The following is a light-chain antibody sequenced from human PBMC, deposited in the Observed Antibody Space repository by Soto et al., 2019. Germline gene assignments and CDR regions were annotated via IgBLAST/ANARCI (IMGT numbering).Light chain of an antibody. J-gene: IGKJ1*01. CDR2: AES. Sequence: DIQMTQSPSSLSASIGDRVTITCRASQGISNYLAWYQQKPGKAPKLLIYAESTLQSGVPSRFSGSGSGTEFTLTISSLQPEDFATYYCQQYNSYWTFGQGTKVDIK. V-gene: IGKV1-16*01. CDR1: QGISNY. CDR3: QQYNSYWT.